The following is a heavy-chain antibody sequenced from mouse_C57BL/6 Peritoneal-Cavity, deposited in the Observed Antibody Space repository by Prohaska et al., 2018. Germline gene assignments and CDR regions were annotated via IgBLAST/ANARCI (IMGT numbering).Heavy chain of an antibody. CDR2: ILTGSGRT. J-gene: IGHJ2*01. CDR3: ARGTTVPDFDY. D-gene: IGHD1-1*01. CDR1: GYTFTGYW. Sequence: KLSCKATGYTFTGYWIEWVKQRPGHGLEWIGEILTGSGRTNYKEKFKGKAKFTADTSANTAYMQLSSLTTEDSAIYYCARGTTVPDFDYWGQGTTLTVSS. V-gene: IGHV1-9*01.